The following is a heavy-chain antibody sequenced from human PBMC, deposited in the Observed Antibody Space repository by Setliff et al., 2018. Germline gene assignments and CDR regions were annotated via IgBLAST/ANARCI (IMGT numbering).Heavy chain of an antibody. J-gene: IGHJ4*02. CDR1: DDSISSRHYY. D-gene: IGHD3-10*01. V-gene: IGHV4-61*09. CDR2: IYTSWST. Sequence: PSETLSLTCTVSDDSISSRHYYWSWIRQPAGKGLEWLGQIYTSWSTNYNPSLKSRVTISVDTSENQFSLTLSSVTAADAAVYFCARESATIGEFPLYYFDKWGQGIPVTVSS. CDR3: ARESATIGEFPLYYFDK.